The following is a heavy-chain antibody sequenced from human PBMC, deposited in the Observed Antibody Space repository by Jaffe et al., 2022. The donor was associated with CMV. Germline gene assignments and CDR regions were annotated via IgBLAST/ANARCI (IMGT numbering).Heavy chain of an antibody. D-gene: IGHD6-19*01. J-gene: IGHJ6*02. V-gene: IGHV1-18*01. CDR3: AREHSSGWYGGVFYYYGMDV. Sequence: QVQLVQSGAEVKKPGASVKVSCKASGYTFTSYGISWVRQAPGQGLEWMGWISAYNGNTNYAQKLQGRVTMTTDTSTSTAYMELRSLRSDDTAVYYCAREHSSGWYGGVFYYYGMDVWGQGTTVTVSS. CDR2: ISAYNGNT. CDR1: GYTFTSYG.